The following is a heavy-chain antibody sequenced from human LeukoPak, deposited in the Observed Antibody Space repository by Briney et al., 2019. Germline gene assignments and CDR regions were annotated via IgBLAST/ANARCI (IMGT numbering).Heavy chain of an antibody. J-gene: IGHJ4*02. V-gene: IGHV1-69*04. D-gene: IGHD4-23*01. CDR3: VPIYGGKEDY. Sequence: ASVKVSCKASGGTFSSYAISWVRQAPGQGLEWMGRIIPILGIANYAQKFQGRVTITADKSTSTAYMELSSLRSEDTAVYYCVPIYGGKEDYWGQGTLVTVSS. CDR2: IIPILGIA. CDR1: GGTFSSYA.